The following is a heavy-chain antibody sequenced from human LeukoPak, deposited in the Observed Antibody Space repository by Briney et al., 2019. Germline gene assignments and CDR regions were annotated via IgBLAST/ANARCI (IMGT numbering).Heavy chain of an antibody. CDR2: ISGSGGST. V-gene: IGHV3-23*01. J-gene: IGHJ6*02. Sequence: GGSLRLSCAASGFTFSSYAMSWVRQAAGKGLEWVSAISGSGGSTYYADSVKGRSTISRDNSKNTLYLQMNSLRAEDTAVYYCAKCSGGDEPYSGSYYRPRAYYYYGMDVWGQGTTVTVSS. CDR3: AKCSGGDEPYSGSYYRPRAYYYYGMDV. D-gene: IGHD1-26*01. CDR1: GFTFSSYA.